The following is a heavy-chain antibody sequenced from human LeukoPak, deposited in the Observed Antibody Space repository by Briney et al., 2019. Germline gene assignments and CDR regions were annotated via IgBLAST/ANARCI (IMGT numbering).Heavy chain of an antibody. J-gene: IGHJ5*02. Sequence: SGGSLRLSCAASGFTFSSYSMNWVRQAPGKGLEWVSSISSSSSYIYYADSVKGRFTISRDNAKNSLYLQMNSLRAEDTAVYYCARNRGSSWREGARHEWFDPWGQGTLVTVSS. CDR3: ARNRGSSWREGARHEWFDP. CDR2: ISSSSSYI. D-gene: IGHD6-13*01. CDR1: GFTFSSYS. V-gene: IGHV3-21*01.